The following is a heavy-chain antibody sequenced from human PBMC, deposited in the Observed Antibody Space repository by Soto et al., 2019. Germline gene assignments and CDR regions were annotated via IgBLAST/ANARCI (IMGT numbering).Heavy chain of an antibody. V-gene: IGHV4-39*01. CDR3: ARLAASGYDYWYFDL. CDR2: IYYSGHT. J-gene: IGHJ2*01. Sequence: QLQLQESGPGLVKASKTLSLTCTVSGGSISSNTYYWGWIRQPPGKGLEWIGNIYYSGHTYYSPSLESRVTTSVDTSKKQFSLRLNSVTAADTAVYYCARLAASGYDYWYFDLWGRGTLVSVSS. CDR1: GGSISSNTYY. D-gene: IGHD5-12*01.